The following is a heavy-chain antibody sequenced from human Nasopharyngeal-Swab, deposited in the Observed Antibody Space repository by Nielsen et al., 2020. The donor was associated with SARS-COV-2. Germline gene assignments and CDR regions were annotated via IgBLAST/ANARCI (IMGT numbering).Heavy chain of an antibody. V-gene: IGHV3-11*01. Sequence: GGSLRLSCAASGFTFSDYYMSWIRQAPGKGLEWVSYISSSGSTIYYADSVKGRFTISRDNAKNSLYLQMNSLRAEDTAVYYCAAAIWFGELLGSYWGQGTLVTFSS. D-gene: IGHD3-10*01. CDR3: AAAIWFGELLGSY. J-gene: IGHJ4*02. CDR1: GFTFSDYY. CDR2: ISSSGSTI.